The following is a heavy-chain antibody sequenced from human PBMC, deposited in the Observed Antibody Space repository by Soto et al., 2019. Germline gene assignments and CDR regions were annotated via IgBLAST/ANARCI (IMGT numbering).Heavy chain of an antibody. D-gene: IGHD1-1*01. Sequence: DVQLLESGGSLVQPWGSLILSCAASGFTFNTNSMSWVRQAPGKGLEWVSAISSSGGSTYYADSVKGRFIISRDNSQNTLYPQMNSLRAEDTAVYYCAKPDGATYNFRYWGQGTLVTVSS. J-gene: IGHJ4*02. CDR3: AKPDGATYNFRY. V-gene: IGHV3-23*01. CDR1: GFTFNTNS. CDR2: ISSSGGST.